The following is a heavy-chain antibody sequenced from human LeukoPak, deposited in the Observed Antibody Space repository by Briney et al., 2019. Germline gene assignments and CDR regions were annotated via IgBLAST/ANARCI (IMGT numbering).Heavy chain of an antibody. CDR1: GFTFSNAW. CDR3: TTNYDYVWGSYRYTGDY. J-gene: IGHJ4*02. Sequence: GGSLRLSCAASGFTFSNAWMSWVRQAPGKGLEWVGRIKSKTDGGTTDYAAPVKGRFTISRDDSKNTLYLQMNSLKTEDTAVYYCTTNYDYVWGSYRYTGDYWGQGTLVTVSS. V-gene: IGHV3-15*01. D-gene: IGHD3-16*02. CDR2: IKSKTDGGTT.